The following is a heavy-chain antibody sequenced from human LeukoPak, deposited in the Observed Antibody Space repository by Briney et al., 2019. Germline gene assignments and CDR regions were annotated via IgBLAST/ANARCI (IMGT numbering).Heavy chain of an antibody. D-gene: IGHD5-18*01. CDR3: ARRPQLADYYYIDV. V-gene: IGHV4-34*01. CDR1: GGSFSGYY. J-gene: IGHJ6*03. CDR2: INHSGST. Sequence: PSETLSLTCAVYGGSFSGYYWSWIRQPPGKGLEWIGEINHSGSTNYNPSLKSRVTISVDTSKNQFSLQLDSVTPEDTAVYYCARRPQLADYYYIDVWGKGTTVTVSS.